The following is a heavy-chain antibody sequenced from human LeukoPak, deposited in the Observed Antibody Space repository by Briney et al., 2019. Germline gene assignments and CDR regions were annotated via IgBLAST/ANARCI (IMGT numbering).Heavy chain of an antibody. CDR3: TRADGDYDHRFFDY. CDR1: GFTFSSYS. V-gene: IGHV3-49*04. CDR2: IRRRANDGTT. D-gene: IGHD4-17*01. J-gene: IGHJ4*02. Sequence: GSLRLSCAASGFTFSSYSMNWVRQAPGKGLEWIGFIRRRANDGTTEYAASVKGRFTISRDDSKSIAYLQMNGLQTEDTGLYYCTRADGDYDHRFFDYWGQGTQVIVSS.